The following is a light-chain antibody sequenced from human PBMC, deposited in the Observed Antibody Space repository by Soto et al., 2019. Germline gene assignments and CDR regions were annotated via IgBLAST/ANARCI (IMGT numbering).Light chain of an antibody. Sequence: DIVMTQSPDSLAVSLGERATINCKSSQNVLYSSNNKNYLAWYQQKPGQPPKLLLYCASTRESGVPDRFSGSGSGTDFSITISSLQAEDVAVYYCQQYYATPFTFGPGTKVDI. CDR2: CAS. V-gene: IGKV4-1*01. CDR3: QQYYATPFT. J-gene: IGKJ3*01. CDR1: QNVLYSSNNKNY.